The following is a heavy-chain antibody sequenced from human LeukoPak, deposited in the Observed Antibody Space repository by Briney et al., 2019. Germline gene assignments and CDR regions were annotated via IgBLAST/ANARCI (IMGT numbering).Heavy chain of an antibody. Sequence: GASVKVPCKASGYTFTGHFMHWVRQAPGQGLEWMGWISPNSGDTNYAQKFQGRVTMTRDTSISTAYMELSRLRSDDTAVYYCARSYYYDTTGYTHDDAFDIWGQGTMVTVSS. CDR3: ARSYYYDTTGYTHDDAFDI. J-gene: IGHJ3*02. CDR2: ISPNSGDT. V-gene: IGHV1-2*02. CDR1: GYTFTGHF. D-gene: IGHD3-22*01.